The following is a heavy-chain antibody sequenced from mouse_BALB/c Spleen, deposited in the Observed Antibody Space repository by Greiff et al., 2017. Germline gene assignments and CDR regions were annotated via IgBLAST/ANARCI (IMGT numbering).Heavy chain of an antibody. CDR3: ATTTAPYYYAMDY. V-gene: IGHV1S41*01. Sequence: DLVKPGASVKLSCKASGYTFTSYWINWIKQRPGQGLEWIGRIAPGSGSTYYNEMFKGKATLTVDTSSSTAYIQLSSLSSEDSAVYFCATTTAPYYYAMDYWGQGTSVTVSS. CDR1: GYTFTSYW. CDR2: IAPGSGST. J-gene: IGHJ4*01. D-gene: IGHD1-2*01.